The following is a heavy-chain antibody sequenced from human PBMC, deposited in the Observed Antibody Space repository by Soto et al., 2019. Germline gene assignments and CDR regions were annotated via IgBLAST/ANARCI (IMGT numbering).Heavy chain of an antibody. CDR1: GGSISSGGYY. D-gene: IGHD2-2*01. Sequence: SETLSLTCTVSGGSISSGGYYWSWIRQHPGKGLEWIGYIYYSGSTYYNPSLKSRVTISVDTSKNQFSLKLSSVTAADTAVYYCARDRGIVVVPAAREGIPQKPTYYYYGMDVWGQGTTVTVSS. CDR2: IYYSGST. V-gene: IGHV4-31*03. J-gene: IGHJ6*02. CDR3: ARDRGIVVVPAAREGIPQKPTYYYYGMDV.